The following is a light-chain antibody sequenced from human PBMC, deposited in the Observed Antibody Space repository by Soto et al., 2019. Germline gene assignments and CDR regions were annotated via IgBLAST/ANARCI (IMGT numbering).Light chain of an antibody. V-gene: IGKV1-39*01. J-gene: IGKJ1*01. CDR3: QQSYSTPRT. CDR2: GAS. CDR1: QSISSY. Sequence: DIQMTQSPSSLSASVGDRVTISCRASQSISSYLNWYQQKPGKAPELLIYGASSLQSGVPSRFSGSGSGTDFTLTISSLLPEDFAIYYCQQSYSTPRTFGQGTKADIK.